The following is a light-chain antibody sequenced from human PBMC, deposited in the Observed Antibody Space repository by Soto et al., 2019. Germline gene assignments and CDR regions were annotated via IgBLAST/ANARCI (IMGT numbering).Light chain of an antibody. V-gene: IGLV2-14*01. CDR3: SSDTSTTTLV. J-gene: IGLJ2*01. Sequence: QSALTQPASVSGSPGQSITISCTGTSSDVGDYNYVSWYQQHPGKAPKLIIYGVSNRPSGVSNRFSGSKSGNTASLTISGLQAEDDAYYYCSSDTSTTTLVFGGGTKVTVL. CDR1: SSDVGDYNY. CDR2: GVS.